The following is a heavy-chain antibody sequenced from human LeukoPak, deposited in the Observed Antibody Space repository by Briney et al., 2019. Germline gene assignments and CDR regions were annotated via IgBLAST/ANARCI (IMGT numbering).Heavy chain of an antibody. CDR1: GFTFTSSA. CDR3: AALDYDILTGYYKDYYFDY. V-gene: IGHV1-58*01. CDR2: IVVGSGNS. J-gene: IGHJ4*02. Sequence: ASVKVSCKASGFTFTSSAVQWVRQARGQRLEWIGWIVVGSGNSNYAQKFQERVTITRDMSTSTAYKELSSPRSEDTAVYYCAALDYDILTGYYKDYYFDYWGQGTLVTVSS. D-gene: IGHD3-9*01.